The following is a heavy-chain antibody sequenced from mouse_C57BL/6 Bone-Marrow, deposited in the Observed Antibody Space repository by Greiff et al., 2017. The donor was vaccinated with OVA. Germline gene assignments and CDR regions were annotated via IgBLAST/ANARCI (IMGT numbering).Heavy chain of an antibody. CDR1: GYTFTSYW. CDR2: IDPSDSYT. Sequence: VQLQQPGAELVRPGTSVKLSCKASGYTFTSYWMHWVKQRPGQGLEWIGVIDPSDSYTNYNQKFKGKATLTVDTSSSTAYMQLSSLTSEDSAVYYCARWSYHWGQGTTLTVSS. V-gene: IGHV1-59*01. CDR3: ARWSYH. J-gene: IGHJ2*01. D-gene: IGHD2-10*01.